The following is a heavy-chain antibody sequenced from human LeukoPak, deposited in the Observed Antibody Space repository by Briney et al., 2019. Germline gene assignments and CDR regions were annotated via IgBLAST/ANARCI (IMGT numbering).Heavy chain of an antibody. CDR1: GFTFSSYE. D-gene: IGHD3-22*01. V-gene: IGHV3-48*03. Sequence: PGGSLRLSCAASGFTFSSYEMNWVRQAPGKGLEWVSYISSSGSTIYYADSVKGRFTISRDNSKNTLYLQMNSLRAEDTAVYYCAKDIKTMIVVVTGLMAFDIWGQGTMVAVSS. J-gene: IGHJ3*02. CDR3: AKDIKTMIVVVTGLMAFDI. CDR2: ISSSGSTI.